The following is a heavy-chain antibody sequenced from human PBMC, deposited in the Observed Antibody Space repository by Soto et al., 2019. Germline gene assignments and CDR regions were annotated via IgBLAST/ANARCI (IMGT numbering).Heavy chain of an antibody. CDR1: GYTLTGYF. CDR3: ARDGLNYDILTGYYSGWFDP. CDR2: INPNSGGT. Sequence: ASVKVSCKASGYTLTGYFMHWVRQAPGQRLEWMGWINPNSGGTNYAQKFQGWVTMTRDTSISTAYMELSRLRSDDTAVYYCARDGLNYDILTGYYSGWFDPWGQGTLVTVSS. V-gene: IGHV1-2*04. D-gene: IGHD3-9*01. J-gene: IGHJ5*02.